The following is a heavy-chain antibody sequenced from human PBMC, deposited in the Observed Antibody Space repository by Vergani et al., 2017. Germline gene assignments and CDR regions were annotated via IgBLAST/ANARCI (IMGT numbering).Heavy chain of an antibody. CDR3: ARVGTWAFDI. CDR1: GFSFPGYA. D-gene: IGHD1-14*01. Sequence: EVQLLESGGGLVQPGGSLRLSCEASGFSFPGYAMSWVRQAPGKGLECVSYISVSGTSIHYADSVKGRFTISRDNAKSSLSLQMHSLTAEDTAVYFCARVGTWAFDIWGQGTVVTVSS. V-gene: IGHV3-48*04. CDR2: ISVSGTSI. J-gene: IGHJ3*02.